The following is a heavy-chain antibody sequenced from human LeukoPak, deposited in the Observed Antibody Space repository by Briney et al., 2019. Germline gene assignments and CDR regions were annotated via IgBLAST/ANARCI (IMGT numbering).Heavy chain of an antibody. J-gene: IGHJ5*02. D-gene: IGHD3-9*01. V-gene: IGHV4-39*01. Sequence: PSETLSLTCTVSGGSISSSSYYWGWLRQPPGKGLEWIGSIYYSGSTYYNPSLKSRVTISVATSKNQFSLKLSSVTAADTAVYYCAKNNGITIFPGFDPWGQGTLVTVSS. CDR2: IYYSGST. CDR1: GGSISSSSYY. CDR3: AKNNGITIFPGFDP.